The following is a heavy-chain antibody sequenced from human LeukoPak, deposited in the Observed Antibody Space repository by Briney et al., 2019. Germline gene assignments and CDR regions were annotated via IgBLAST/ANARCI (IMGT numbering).Heavy chain of an antibody. D-gene: IGHD7-27*01. V-gene: IGHV3-7*01. J-gene: IGHJ4*02. CDR2: IKPDGTEK. CDR1: GFLFSNYW. CDR3: AGSLGPLTEY. Sequence: GGSLRLSCAASGFLFSNYWMSWVRQAPGKGLEWVANIKPDGTEKYYVDSLKGRFTISRDNAKDSLYLQMNSLRVEDTAVYYCAGSLGPLTEYWGQGTLVTVSS.